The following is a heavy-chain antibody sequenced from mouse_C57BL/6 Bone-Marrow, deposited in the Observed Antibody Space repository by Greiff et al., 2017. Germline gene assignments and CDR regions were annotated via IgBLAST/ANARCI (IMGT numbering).Heavy chain of an antibody. Sequence: EVKLQESGGDLVKPGGSLKLSCAASGFTFSSYGMSWVRQTPDKRLEWVATISSGGSYTYYPDSVTGRFTISRDNAKNTLYLQMSSLKSEDTAMYYCSSPRDYWGQGTTLTVSS. V-gene: IGHV5-6*01. CDR1: GFTFSSYG. CDR3: SSPRDY. J-gene: IGHJ2*01. CDR2: ISSGGSYT.